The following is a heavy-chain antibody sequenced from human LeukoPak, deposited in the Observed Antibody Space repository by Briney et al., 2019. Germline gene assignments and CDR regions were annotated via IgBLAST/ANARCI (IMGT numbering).Heavy chain of an antibody. Sequence: GGSLRLSCAASGFTFSSYGMHSVRQAPGKGLEWVAFIRYDGSNKYYADSVKGRFTISRDNSKNTLYLQMNSLRAEDTSVYYCAKEWRGIQLWLGIDAFDIWGQGTMVTVSS. CDR2: IRYDGSNK. CDR1: GFTFSSYG. D-gene: IGHD5-18*01. CDR3: AKEWRGIQLWLGIDAFDI. J-gene: IGHJ3*02. V-gene: IGHV3-30*02.